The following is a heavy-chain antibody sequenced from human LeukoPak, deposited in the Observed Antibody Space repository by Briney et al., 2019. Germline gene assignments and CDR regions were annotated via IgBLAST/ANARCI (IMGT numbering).Heavy chain of an antibody. V-gene: IGHV1-69*05. CDR3: ARGAPATVPFYYYYMDV. D-gene: IGHD4-11*01. CDR1: GGTFSSYA. CDR2: TIPIFGTA. Sequence: SVKVSCKASGGTFSSYAISWVRQAPGQGLEWMGGTIPIFGTANYAQKFQGRVTITTDESTSTAYMELSSLRSEDTAVYYCARGAPATVPFYYYYMDVWGKGTTVTVSS. J-gene: IGHJ6*03.